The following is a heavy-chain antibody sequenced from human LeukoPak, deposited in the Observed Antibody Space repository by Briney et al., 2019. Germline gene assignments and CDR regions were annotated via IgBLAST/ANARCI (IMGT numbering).Heavy chain of an antibody. J-gene: IGHJ4*02. CDR1: GGSFSSYY. CDR3: ARPHGGSGYYPFDY. V-gene: IGHV4-59*01. D-gene: IGHD3-22*01. CDR2: IYSGGST. Sequence: PSETLSLTRTVSGGSFSSYYWSWIRQPPGKGLEWIGYIYSGGSTNYNPSLKSRVTISVDTSKNQFSLKLSSVTAADTAVYYCARPHGGSGYYPFDYWGQGTLLTVSS.